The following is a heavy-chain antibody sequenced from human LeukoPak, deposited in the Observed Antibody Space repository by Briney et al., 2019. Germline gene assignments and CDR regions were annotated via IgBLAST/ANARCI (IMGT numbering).Heavy chain of an antibody. CDR3: ARGGNYMDV. Sequence: SETLSLTCTVSGGSISSYHWSWIRQPPGKGLEWIGYIYYSGSTNYNPSLKSRVTISVDTSKNQFSLKLSSVTAADTAVYYCARGGNYMDVWGKETTVTVSS. V-gene: IGHV4-59*01. CDR1: GGSISSYH. CDR2: IYYSGST. D-gene: IGHD3-16*01. J-gene: IGHJ6*03.